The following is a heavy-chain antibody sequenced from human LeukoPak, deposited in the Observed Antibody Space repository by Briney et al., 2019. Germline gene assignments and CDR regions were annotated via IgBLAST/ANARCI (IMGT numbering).Heavy chain of an antibody. CDR2: IYYSGST. D-gene: IGHD1-26*01. CDR3: ARLRGSYYDY. Sequence: MSSETLSLTCTVSGGSISSYYWGWIRQPPGKGLEWIGSIYYSGSTYYNPSLKSRVTISVDTSKNQFSLKLSSVTAADTAVYYCARLRGSYYDYWGQGTLVTVSS. CDR1: GGSISSYY. J-gene: IGHJ4*02. V-gene: IGHV4-39*01.